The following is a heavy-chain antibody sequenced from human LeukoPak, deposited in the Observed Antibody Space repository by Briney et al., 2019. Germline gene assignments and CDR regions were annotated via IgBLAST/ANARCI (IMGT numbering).Heavy chain of an antibody. J-gene: IGHJ6*03. V-gene: IGHV3-21*01. D-gene: IGHD2-2*01. CDR1: GFTFSSYS. Sequence: GGSLRLSCAASGFTFSSYSMSWVRQAPGKGLEWVSSISSSSSYIYYADSVKGRFTISRDNAKNSLYLQMNSLRAEDTAVYYCARDPSGYCSSTSCYFIYYYYMDVWGKGTTVTVSS. CDR3: ARDPSGYCSSTSCYFIYYYYMDV. CDR2: ISSSSSYI.